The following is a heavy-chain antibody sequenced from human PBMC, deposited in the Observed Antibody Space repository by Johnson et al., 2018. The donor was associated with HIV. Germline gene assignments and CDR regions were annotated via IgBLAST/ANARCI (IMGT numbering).Heavy chain of an antibody. CDR1: GFTFDDYG. CDR2: LNWNGGST. J-gene: IGHJ3*02. Sequence: VRLVESGGGVVRPGGSLRLSCAASGFTFDDYGMSWVRQAPGKGLEWVSGLNWNGGSTGYADSGKGRFTISRDNAKNSLYLQMNSLRVEDTAVYYCAREARIVVVEPSDAFDIWGQGTMVTVSS. CDR3: AREARIVVVEPSDAFDI. D-gene: IGHD3-22*01. V-gene: IGHV3-20*04.